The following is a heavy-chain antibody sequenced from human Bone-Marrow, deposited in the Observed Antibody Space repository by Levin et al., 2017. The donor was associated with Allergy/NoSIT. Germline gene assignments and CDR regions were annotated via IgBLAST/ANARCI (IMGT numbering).Heavy chain of an antibody. CDR1: GASIASFY. Sequence: SETLSLTCSVSGASIASFYWSWIRQSPGKGLEWIGYIFYVGGTNFNPSLEGRATISIDKSKKQFSLILTSVTAADTAIYYCALLRRDESYWGQGSLVTVSS. D-gene: IGHD5-24*01. CDR2: IFYVGGT. V-gene: IGHV4-59*01. CDR3: ALLRRDESY. J-gene: IGHJ4*02.